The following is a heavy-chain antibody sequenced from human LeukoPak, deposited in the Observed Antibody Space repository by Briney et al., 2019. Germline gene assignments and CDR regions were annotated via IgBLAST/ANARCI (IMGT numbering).Heavy chain of an antibody. Sequence: GGSLRLSCAPSGFTFSSYAMSWVRQAPGKGREWVSSISGSGGSTYYADSVKGRFTISRDNSKNTLYLQMNSLRAEDTAVYYCANNRFYSPFDYWGQGTLVTVSS. CDR3: ANNRFYSPFDY. V-gene: IGHV3-23*01. D-gene: IGHD3-3*01. CDR1: GFTFSSYA. J-gene: IGHJ4*02. CDR2: ISGSGGST.